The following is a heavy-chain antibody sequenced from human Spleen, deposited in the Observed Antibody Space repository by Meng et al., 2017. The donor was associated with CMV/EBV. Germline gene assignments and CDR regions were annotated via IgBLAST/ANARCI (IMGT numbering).Heavy chain of an antibody. J-gene: IGHJ4*02. CDR1: GFTFSSYS. Sequence: GESLKISCAASGFTFSSYSMNWVRQVPGKGLEWVSYISSSGSTIYYADSVKGRFTISRDNAKNSLYLQMNSLRAEDTAVYYCAKDIVGAATTYYFDYWGQGTLVTVSS. V-gene: IGHV3-48*04. CDR2: ISSSGSTI. D-gene: IGHD2-15*01. CDR3: AKDIVGAATTYYFDY.